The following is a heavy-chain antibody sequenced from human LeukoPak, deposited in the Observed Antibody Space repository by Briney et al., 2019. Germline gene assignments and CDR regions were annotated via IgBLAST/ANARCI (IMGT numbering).Heavy chain of an antibody. J-gene: IGHJ4*02. CDR1: GGSISSYY. Sequence: SETLSLTCTVSGGSISSYYWSWIRQPPGKGLEWIGYIYYSGSTNCNPSPKSRVTISVDTSKNQFSLRLSSVTAADTAVYYCARVTGYIIEDYFDYWGQGTLVTVSS. V-gene: IGHV4-59*01. CDR3: ARVTGYIIEDYFDY. D-gene: IGHD6-13*01. CDR2: IYYSGST.